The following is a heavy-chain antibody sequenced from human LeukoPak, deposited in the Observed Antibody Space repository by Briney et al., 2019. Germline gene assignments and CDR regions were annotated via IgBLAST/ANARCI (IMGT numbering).Heavy chain of an antibody. CDR3: ATNSDIVVVPAATPALGY. Sequence: PSQTLSLTCTVSGDSISSGDYYWSWIRQPPGKGLEWIGYIYYSGSTYYNPSLKSRVTISVDTSKNQFSLKLSSVTAADTAVYYCATNSDIVVVPAATPALGYWGQGTLVTVSS. V-gene: IGHV4-30-4*01. CDR2: IYYSGST. CDR1: GDSISSGDYY. J-gene: IGHJ4*02. D-gene: IGHD2-2*01.